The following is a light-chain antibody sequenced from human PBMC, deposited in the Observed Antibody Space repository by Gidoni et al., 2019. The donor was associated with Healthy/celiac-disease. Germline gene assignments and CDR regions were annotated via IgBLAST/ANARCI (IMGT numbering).Light chain of an antibody. CDR3: QQYANSPST. CDR1: QSVSSTY. CDR2: GAS. V-gene: IGKV3-20*01. Sequence: EIVLTQSPGTLSLSPGERATLSCRASQSVSSTYLAWYQQKPGQAPRLLIYGASSRATGIPDRFSGSGSGTDFTLTISRLEPEDFAVYYCQQYANSPSTFGPGTKVDIK. J-gene: IGKJ3*01.